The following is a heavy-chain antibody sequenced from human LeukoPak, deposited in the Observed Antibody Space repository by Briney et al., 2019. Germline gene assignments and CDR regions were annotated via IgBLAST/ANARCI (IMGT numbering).Heavy chain of an antibody. CDR3: ARAAGVVAATGYYYYYGMDV. Sequence: XXSXXXXXVGQAPGQGLEGMGWMNPNRGNTVYAQKFQGRVTITRNTSISTAYMELSSLRSEDTAVYYCARAAGVVAATGYYYYYGMDVWGQGTTVTVSS. V-gene: IGHV1-8*01. CDR2: MNPNRGNT. J-gene: IGHJ6*02. D-gene: IGHD2-15*01. CDR1: XXSXX.